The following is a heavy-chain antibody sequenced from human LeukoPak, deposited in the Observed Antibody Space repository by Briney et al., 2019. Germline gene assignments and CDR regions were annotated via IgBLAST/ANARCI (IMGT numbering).Heavy chain of an antibody. CDR3: ARDDYYGSGSYRISGGYFDY. CDR2: IYYSGST. J-gene: IGHJ4*02. V-gene: IGHV4-39*07. D-gene: IGHD3-10*01. Sequence: SETLSLTCTVSGGSISSSSYYWGWIRQPPGKGLEWIGSIYYSGSTYYNPSLKSRVTISVDTSKNQFSLKLSSVTAADTAVYYCARDDYYGSGSYRISGGYFDYWGQGTLVTVSS. CDR1: GGSISSSSYY.